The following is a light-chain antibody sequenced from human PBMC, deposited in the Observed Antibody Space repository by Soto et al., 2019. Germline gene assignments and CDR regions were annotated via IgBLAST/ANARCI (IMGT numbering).Light chain of an antibody. CDR3: QQCATAPLT. J-gene: IGKJ1*01. CDR1: QSITNDF. Sequence: EIVLTQSPGTLSLSPGERATLSCRASQSITNDFLVWYQHKPGQAPSLLIYAASNRATGIPDRFSGSGSGTDFTLTISRLEPEDFAVYYCQQCATAPLTFGQGTKVAIK. V-gene: IGKV3-20*01. CDR2: AAS.